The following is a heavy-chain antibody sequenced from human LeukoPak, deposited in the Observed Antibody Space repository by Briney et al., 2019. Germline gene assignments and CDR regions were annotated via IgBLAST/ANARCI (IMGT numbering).Heavy chain of an antibody. CDR3: AREEPYGSRSYGAEYFEH. Sequence: PSETLSLTCDVSAYSISRGYYWGWIRQPPGKGLEWIGSLYHTGSTYHNPSLKSRVTISVDTSKNQFSLKLSSVTAADTAVYYCAREEPYGSRSYGAEYFEHWGQGTLVTVSS. D-gene: IGHD3-10*01. CDR1: AYSISRGYY. V-gene: IGHV4-38-2*02. CDR2: LYHTGST. J-gene: IGHJ1*01.